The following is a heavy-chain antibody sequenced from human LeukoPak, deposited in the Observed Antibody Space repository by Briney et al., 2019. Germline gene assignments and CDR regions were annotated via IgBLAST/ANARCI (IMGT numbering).Heavy chain of an antibody. CDR2: IYYSGST. D-gene: IGHD1-7*01. V-gene: IGHV4-39*07. CDR1: GGSISSSSYY. Sequence: SETLSLTCTVSGGSISSSSYYWGWIRQPPGKGLEWIGSIYYSGSTYYNPSLKSRVTNSLDTSKNQFSLKLTSVTAADTAVYYCVREGPHITGTSPFDYWGPGTLVTVSS. J-gene: IGHJ4*02. CDR3: VREGPHITGTSPFDY.